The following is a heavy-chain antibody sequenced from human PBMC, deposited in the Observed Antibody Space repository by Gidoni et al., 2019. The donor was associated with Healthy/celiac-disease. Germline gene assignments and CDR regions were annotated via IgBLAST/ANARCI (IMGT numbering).Heavy chain of an antibody. V-gene: IGHV1-8*01. J-gene: IGHJ6*02. D-gene: IGHD2-15*01. CDR1: GYTLTRYD. CDR2: MNPNSGNT. CDR3: ARGLVCSGGSCDSDYYYGMDV. Sequence: QVQLVQSGAEVKKPGASVKVSCKASGYTLTRYDINWVRQATVQGLEWMGWMNPNSGNTCYAQKFQGRVTMTRNTSISTAYMELSSLRSEDTAVYYCARGLVCSGGSCDSDYYYGMDVWGQGTTVTVSS.